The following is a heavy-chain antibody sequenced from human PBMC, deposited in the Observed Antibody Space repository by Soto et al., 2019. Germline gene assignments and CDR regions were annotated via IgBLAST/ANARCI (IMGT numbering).Heavy chain of an antibody. Sequence: VQLVNSGGGSVQPGGSLRLSCAASGFTFSSHNMNWVRQAPGKGLEWVSSISSSGSTIYYADSVKGRFTISRDNAKISLYLQMNRLRAEDTAVDYCARGGVKVAGGCVDWGQGTLVTVSS. D-gene: IGHD6-19*01. CDR2: ISSSGSTI. CDR3: ARGGVKVAGGCVD. CDR1: GFTFSSHN. V-gene: IGHV3-48*01. J-gene: IGHJ4*02.